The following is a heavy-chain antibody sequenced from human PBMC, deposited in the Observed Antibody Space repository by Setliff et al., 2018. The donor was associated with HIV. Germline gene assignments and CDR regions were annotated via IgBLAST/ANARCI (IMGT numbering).Heavy chain of an antibody. CDR3: ARDGINSDSSSWYSVNWFDP. Sequence: ASVKVSCKASGGTFSRYAIAWVRQAPGQGLEWMGWINPANGDTKYSQNFQGRVTITRDTSANTAYMELSRLRSDDTAVYYCARDGINSDSSSWYSVNWFDPWGQGTLVTVSS. J-gene: IGHJ5*02. CDR2: INPANGDT. D-gene: IGHD6-13*01. V-gene: IGHV1-3*01. CDR1: GGTFSRYA.